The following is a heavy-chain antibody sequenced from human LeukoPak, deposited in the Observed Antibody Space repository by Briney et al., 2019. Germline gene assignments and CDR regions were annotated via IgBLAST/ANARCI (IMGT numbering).Heavy chain of an antibody. Sequence: GESLKISCKGSGYIFTSYWISWVRQLPGKGLEWMVRIDPSDSYTNYSPSFQGHVTISADKSISTAYLQWSSLKASYTAMYYCASYSFGVDYYFDYWGQGTLVTVSS. CDR1: GYIFTSYW. CDR3: ASYSFGVDYYFDY. CDR2: IDPSDSYT. V-gene: IGHV5-10-1*01. J-gene: IGHJ4*02. D-gene: IGHD3-3*01.